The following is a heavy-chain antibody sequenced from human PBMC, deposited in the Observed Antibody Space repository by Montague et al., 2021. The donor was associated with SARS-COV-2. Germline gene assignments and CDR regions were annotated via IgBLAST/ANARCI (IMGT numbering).Heavy chain of an antibody. CDR2: ISWNSGSI. CDR1: GFTFGDYA. J-gene: IGHJ4*02. CDR3: AKDIDYYDSSGYYDY. V-gene: IGHV3-9*01. D-gene: IGHD3-22*01. Sequence: SLRLSCAASGFTFGDYAMHWVRQAPGKGLEWVSGISWNSGSIGYXDSVKDRFTISRDNAKNSPYLQMNSLRAEDTALYYCAKDIDYYDSSGYYDYWGQGTLVTVSS.